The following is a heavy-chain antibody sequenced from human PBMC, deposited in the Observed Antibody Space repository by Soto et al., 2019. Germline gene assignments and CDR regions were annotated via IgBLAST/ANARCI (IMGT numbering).Heavy chain of an antibody. CDR1: GDSVSSNSAA. CDR3: ARDRVTMIVVAKVDYDAFDI. Sequence: SPTLSLTCAISGDSVSSNSAAWNWIRQSPSRGLEWLGRTYYRSKWYNDYAVSVKSRITINPDTSKNQFSLQLNSVTPEDTAVYYCARDRVTMIVVAKVDYDAFDIWGQGTMVTVSS. V-gene: IGHV6-1*01. J-gene: IGHJ3*02. D-gene: IGHD3-22*01. CDR2: TYYRSKWYN.